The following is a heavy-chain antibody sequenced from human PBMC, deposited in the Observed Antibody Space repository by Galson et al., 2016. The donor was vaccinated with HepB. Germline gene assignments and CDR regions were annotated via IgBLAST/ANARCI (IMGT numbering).Heavy chain of an antibody. CDR2: IFSNDKK. CDR1: GFSLNNTRMG. J-gene: IGHJ4*02. V-gene: IGHV2-26*01. Sequence: PALVKPTQTLTLTCTVSGFSLNNTRMGVSWIRQPPGKALEWLAHIFSNDKKSYRTSLKSRLIISRDTSKNQVVLTMTNMDPVDTATYYCARIRSLRYDFWSGYLGNPDYWGQGTLVTVSS. D-gene: IGHD3-3*01. CDR3: ARIRSLRYDFWSGYLGNPDY.